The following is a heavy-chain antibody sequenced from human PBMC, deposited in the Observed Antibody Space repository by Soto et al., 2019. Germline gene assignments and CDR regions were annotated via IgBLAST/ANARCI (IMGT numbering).Heavy chain of an antibody. D-gene: IGHD1-26*01. CDR3: ASRLGDVGAFDI. V-gene: IGHV3-30*03. J-gene: IGHJ3*02. Sequence: GGSLRLSCAASGFTFSSYGMHWVRQAPGKGLEWVAVISYDGSNKYYADSVKGRFTISRDNSKNTLYLQMNSLRAEDTAVYYCASRLGDVGAFDIWGQGTMVTVSS. CDR1: GFTFSSYG. CDR2: ISYDGSNK.